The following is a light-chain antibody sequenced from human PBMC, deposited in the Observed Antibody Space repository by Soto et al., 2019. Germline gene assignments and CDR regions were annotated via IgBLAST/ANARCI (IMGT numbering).Light chain of an antibody. CDR2: AAS. CDR3: QQSFSPLWT. Sequence: DIQMTQSPSSLSASVGDRVTITCRASQSISNYLNWYQQKPGKAPKLLIYAASSMQSGVPSRFSGSGSETDFTLTISSLQPDDSVTYYCQQSFSPLWTFGQGTKVE. V-gene: IGKV1-39*01. J-gene: IGKJ1*01. CDR1: QSISNY.